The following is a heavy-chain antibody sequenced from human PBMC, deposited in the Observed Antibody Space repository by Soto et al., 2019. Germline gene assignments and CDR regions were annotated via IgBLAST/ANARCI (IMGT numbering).Heavy chain of an antibody. V-gene: IGHV3-30-3*01. J-gene: IGHJ6*02. CDR2: IAYDGINK. CDR1: GFTFNKFD. D-gene: IGHD3-3*01. Sequence: QVQLVESGGGVVQPGTSLRLSCVASGFTFNKFDMHWIRQTPDKRLQWVAFIAYDGINKYYTGSVKGRFTVSRDNSKHLLYLQMNSLRAEDTAVYYCAREGGEEWIDYYYYGMDVWGHGTTVTVSS. CDR3: AREGGEEWIDYYYYGMDV.